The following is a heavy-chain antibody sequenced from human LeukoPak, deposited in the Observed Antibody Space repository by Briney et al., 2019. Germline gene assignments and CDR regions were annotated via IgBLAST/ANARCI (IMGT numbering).Heavy chain of an antibody. CDR1: GFTFSTYA. V-gene: IGHV3-11*01. Sequence: PGGSLRLSCAASGFTFSTYAMSWVRQAPGKGLEWVSYISSSGSTIYYADYVKGRFTISRDNAKNSLYLQMNSLRAEDTAVYYCARDFTMVRGVIGYWGQGTLVTVSS. D-gene: IGHD3-10*01. CDR2: ISSSGSTI. J-gene: IGHJ4*02. CDR3: ARDFTMVRGVIGY.